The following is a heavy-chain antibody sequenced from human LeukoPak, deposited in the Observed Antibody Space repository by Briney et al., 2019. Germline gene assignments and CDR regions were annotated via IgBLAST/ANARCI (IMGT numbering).Heavy chain of an antibody. D-gene: IGHD3-10*01. CDR2: IYYSGST. J-gene: IGHJ4*02. CDR1: GGSISSYY. Sequence: SSETLSLTCTVSGGSISSYYWSWIRQPPGKGLEWIGYIYYSGSTNYNPSLKSRVTISVDTSKNQFSLRLNSVTAADTAVYYCAVEVVRGVKSKWFYWGQGTLVTVSS. V-gene: IGHV4-59*08. CDR3: AVEVVRGVKSKWFY.